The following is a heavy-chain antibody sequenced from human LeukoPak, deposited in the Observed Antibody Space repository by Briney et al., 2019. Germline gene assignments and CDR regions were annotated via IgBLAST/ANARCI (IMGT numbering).Heavy chain of an antibody. D-gene: IGHD2-21*01. CDR1: GFTFSSYS. Sequence: GGSLRLSCAASGFTFSSYSMSWVRQAPGKGLEWVSAISGSGGSTYYADSVKGRLTISRDNAKNTLYLQMNSLRAEDSAVYDCRRLFVYWGEETLVTVSS. CDR3: RRLFVY. CDR2: ISGSGGST. V-gene: IGHV3-23*01. J-gene: IGHJ4*02.